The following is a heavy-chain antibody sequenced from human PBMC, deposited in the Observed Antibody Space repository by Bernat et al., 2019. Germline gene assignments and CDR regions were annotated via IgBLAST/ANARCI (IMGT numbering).Heavy chain of an antibody. Sequence: QVQLVQSGAEVKKPGASVKASCKASGYTFTSYYMHWVRQAPGQGLEWMGVINPSGGSSSYAQKFKGRATMARDTSTTTVYMELSSLRSEDTAVYYCARGGLMANDAFDIWGQGTMVTVS. CDR1: GYTFTSYY. CDR2: INPSGGSS. D-gene: IGHD5-24*01. J-gene: IGHJ3*02. CDR3: ARGGLMANDAFDI. V-gene: IGHV1-46*01.